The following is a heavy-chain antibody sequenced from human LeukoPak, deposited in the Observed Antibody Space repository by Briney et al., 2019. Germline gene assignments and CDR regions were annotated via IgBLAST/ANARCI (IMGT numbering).Heavy chain of an antibody. J-gene: IGHJ6*02. V-gene: IGHV3-53*01. CDR2: IYPGGDT. CDR3: AGEPGIRNGMDV. Sequence: GGSLRLSCAASEFTVSANYMNWVRQAPGKGLEWVSVIYPGGDTYYADSVEGRLTISRDTSENTLFLLMNNLRAEDTAVYYCAGEPGIRNGMDVWGRGTTVTVSS. CDR1: EFTVSANY.